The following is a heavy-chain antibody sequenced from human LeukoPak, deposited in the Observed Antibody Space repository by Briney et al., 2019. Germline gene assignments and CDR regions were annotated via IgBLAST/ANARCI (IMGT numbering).Heavy chain of an antibody. J-gene: IGHJ4*02. CDR3: ARPYPGYSSGWYYFDH. CDR1: GFTVSSNY. CDR2: IYSGGST. V-gene: IGHV3-53*01. Sequence: GGSLRLSCAASGFTVSSNYMSWVRQAPGKGLEWVSVIYSGGSTYYADSVKGRFNISRDNSKNTLYLQMNSLRAEDTAVYYCARPYPGYSSGWYYFDHWGQGTLVTVSS. D-gene: IGHD6-19*01.